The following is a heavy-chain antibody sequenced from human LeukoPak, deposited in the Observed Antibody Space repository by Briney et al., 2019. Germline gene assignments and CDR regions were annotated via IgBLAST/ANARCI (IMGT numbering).Heavy chain of an antibody. CDR1: GGSFSGYY. J-gene: IGHJ3*02. D-gene: IGHD5-24*01. CDR3: ARDGYNNNDAFDI. CDR2: INHSGST. Sequence: SETLSLTCAVYGGSFSGYYWSWIRQPPGKGLEWIGEINHSGSTNYNPSLKSRVTISVDTSKNQFSLRLTSVTAADTAVYYCARDGYNNNDAFDIWGQGTMVTVSS. V-gene: IGHV4-34*01.